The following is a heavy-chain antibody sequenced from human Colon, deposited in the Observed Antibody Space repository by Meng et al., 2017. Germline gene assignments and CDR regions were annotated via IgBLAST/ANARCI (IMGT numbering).Heavy chain of an antibody. CDR1: GGSVSSGSYY. CDR2: IYYTGST. V-gene: IGHV4-61*01. CDR3: ARGPLDY. J-gene: IGHJ4*02. Sequence: VQLQESGPGLVTPSETLSPTCTVSGGSVSSGSYYWSWIRQPPGKGLEWIGYIYYTGSTNYNPSLKSRVTISVDTSKNQFSLKLSSVTAADTAVYYCARGPLDYWGQGTLVTVSS.